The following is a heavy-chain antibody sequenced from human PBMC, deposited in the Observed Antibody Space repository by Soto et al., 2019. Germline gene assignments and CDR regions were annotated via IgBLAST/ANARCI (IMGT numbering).Heavy chain of an antibody. V-gene: IGHV4-59*01. CDR3: ARGGSYGDFFDY. J-gene: IGHJ4*02. Sequence: SETLSLNGTVSGGSMSSNYWTWIRQSPGKGLEWIGYIYYTGSTKYNPSLKSRVTISLDTSKNQFSLRLTSVTSADTAVYYCARGGSYGDFFDYWGQGAQVTVSS. CDR1: GGSMSSNY. D-gene: IGHD4-17*01. CDR2: IYYTGST.